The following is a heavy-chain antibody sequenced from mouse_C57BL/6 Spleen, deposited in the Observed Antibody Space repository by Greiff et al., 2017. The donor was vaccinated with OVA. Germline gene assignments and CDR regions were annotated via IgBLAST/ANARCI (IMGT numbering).Heavy chain of an antibody. CDR1: GFNIKDDY. Sequence: VQLQQSGAELVRPGASVKLSCTASGFNIKDDYMHWVKQRPEQGLEWIGWIDPENGDTEYASKFQGKATITADTSSNTAYLQLSSLTSEDTAVYYCTTCYYYGSSHWYFDVWSTGTTVTVSS. CDR2: IDPENGDT. J-gene: IGHJ1*03. V-gene: IGHV14-4*01. D-gene: IGHD1-1*01. CDR3: TTCYYYGSSHWYFDV.